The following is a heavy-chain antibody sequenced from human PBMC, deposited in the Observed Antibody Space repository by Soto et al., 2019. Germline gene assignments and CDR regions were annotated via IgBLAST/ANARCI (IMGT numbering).Heavy chain of an antibody. CDR3: ARGNFEVVVSSSRWFDP. V-gene: IGHV3-48*02. CDR1: GFTFSRFS. CDR2: ISTTGNTI. Sequence: GGSLRLSCVASGFTFSRFSMNWVRQAPGKGLEWLSYISTTGNTIFYADSVKGRFTISRDNANNSLSLQMNSLRDEDTAVYYCARGNFEVVVSSSRWFDPWGQGTLVTVSS. J-gene: IGHJ5*02. D-gene: IGHD2-15*01.